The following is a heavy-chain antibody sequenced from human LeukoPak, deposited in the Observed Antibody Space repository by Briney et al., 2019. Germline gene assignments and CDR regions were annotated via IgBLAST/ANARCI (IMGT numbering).Heavy chain of an antibody. J-gene: IGHJ3*02. V-gene: IGHV4-59*08. CDR3: ARHGTGQKAFDI. D-gene: IGHD1-14*01. Sequence: SETLSLTCTVSASSISDSYWSWIRQSQGKGLEWAGQIHYSGGTIYNPSLRGRVTISLDTSKTLLSLELSSVTATDTAVYYCARHGTGQKAFDIWGHGTTVTVSS. CDR2: IHYSGGT. CDR1: ASSISDSY.